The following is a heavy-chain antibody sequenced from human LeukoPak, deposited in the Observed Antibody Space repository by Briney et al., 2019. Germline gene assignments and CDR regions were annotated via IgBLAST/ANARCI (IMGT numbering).Heavy chain of an antibody. D-gene: IGHD6-19*01. Sequence: ASVKVSCKASGYTFTSYDINWVRQATGQGLEWMGWMNPNSGNTGYAQKVQGRVTMTRNTSISTAYMELSSLRSEDTAVYYCARAFSLLIAGAFDPWGQGTLVTVSS. CDR2: MNPNSGNT. CDR1: GYTFTSYD. V-gene: IGHV1-8*01. CDR3: ARAFSLLIAGAFDP. J-gene: IGHJ5*02.